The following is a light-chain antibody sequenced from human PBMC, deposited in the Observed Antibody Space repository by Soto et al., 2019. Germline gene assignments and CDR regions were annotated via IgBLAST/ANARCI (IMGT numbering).Light chain of an antibody. Sequence: QSVLTQPASVSGSPGQSITISCTGTSSDVGGYNRVSWYQHHPGKAPKLMIFDVSNRPSGVSNRFSGSKSGNTASLTISGLQPEDEADYYCSSYTTSNTRQIVFGTGTRSPS. V-gene: IGLV2-14*03. CDR3: SSYTTSNTRQIV. CDR2: DVS. CDR1: SSDVGGYNR. J-gene: IGLJ1*01.